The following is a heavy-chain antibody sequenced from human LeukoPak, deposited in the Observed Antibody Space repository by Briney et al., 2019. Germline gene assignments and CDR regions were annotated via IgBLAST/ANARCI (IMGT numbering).Heavy chain of an antibody. J-gene: IGHJ4*02. Sequence: PSETLSLTCAVSGGSISSSNWRSWVRQPPGKGLEWIGEIYHSGSTNYNPSLKSRVTISVDKSKNQFSLKLSSVTAADTAVYYCARVKQPPFLVPAATSGVFDYWGQGTLVTVSS. CDR3: ARVKQPPFLVPAATSGVFDY. CDR1: GGSISSSNW. D-gene: IGHD2-2*01. V-gene: IGHV4-4*02. CDR2: IYHSGST.